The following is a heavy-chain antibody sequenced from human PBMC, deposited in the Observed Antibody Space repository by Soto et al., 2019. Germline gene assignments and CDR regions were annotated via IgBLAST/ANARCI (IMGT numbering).Heavy chain of an antibody. D-gene: IGHD2-2*02. J-gene: IGHJ5*02. CDR1: GGSISSYY. CDR2: IYHSGSS. CDR3: ARGYCSSTICYIWDNWFDP. Sequence: SETLSLTCTVSGGSISSYYWSWIRQPPGKGLEWIGYIYHSGSSNYNPSLKSRVTISVDTSKNQFSLKLSSVTAADTAVYYCARGYCSSTICYIWDNWFDPWGQGTLVTVSS. V-gene: IGHV4-59*01.